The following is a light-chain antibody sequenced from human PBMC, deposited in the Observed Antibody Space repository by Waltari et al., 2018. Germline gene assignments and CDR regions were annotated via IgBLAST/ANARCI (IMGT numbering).Light chain of an antibody. CDR3: GAWDDNLDAYV. Sequence: QSVVTQPPSASGTPGQTVTISCSGTNSNVGRNNLNWYQQVPGAAPKVVIFSDNQRPSVVPDRVSGSKSGTSASLAISGLQSEDEADYFCGAWDDNLDAYVFGPGTSLTV. J-gene: IGLJ1*01. V-gene: IGLV1-44*01. CDR2: SDN. CDR1: NSNVGRNN.